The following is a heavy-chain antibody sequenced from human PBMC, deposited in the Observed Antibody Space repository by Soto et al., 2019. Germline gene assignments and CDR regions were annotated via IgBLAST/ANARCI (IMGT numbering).Heavy chain of an antibody. Sequence: SETLSLTCSVSGVSVTSYYWTWIRQSPGKGLEWIGYVYHTGNTYYNPSLKSRVTISLDTSKNQVSLRLRSVTAADTAVYYCAREQYNWKLWGQGTLVTVSS. J-gene: IGHJ4*02. D-gene: IGHD1-20*01. CDR1: GVSVTSYY. CDR2: VYHTGNT. CDR3: AREQYNWKL. V-gene: IGHV4-59*02.